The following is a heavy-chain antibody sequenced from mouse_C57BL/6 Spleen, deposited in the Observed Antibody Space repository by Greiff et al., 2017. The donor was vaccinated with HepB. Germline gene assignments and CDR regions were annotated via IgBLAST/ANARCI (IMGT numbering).Heavy chain of an antibody. Sequence: VQLQQPGAELVKPGASVKMSCKASGYTFTSYWITWVKQRPGQGLEWIGDIYPGSGSTNYNEKFKSKATLTVDTSSSTAYMQLSSLTSEDSAVYYGASGSYYYGSSSLYYAMDYWGQGTSVTVSS. D-gene: IGHD1-1*01. CDR2: IYPGSGST. V-gene: IGHV1-55*01. CDR1: GYTFTSYW. CDR3: ASGSYYYGSSSLYYAMDY. J-gene: IGHJ4*01.